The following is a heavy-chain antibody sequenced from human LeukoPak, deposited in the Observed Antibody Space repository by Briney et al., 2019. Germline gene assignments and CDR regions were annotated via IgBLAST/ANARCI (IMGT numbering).Heavy chain of an antibody. CDR3: AGEMATTLDY. CDR2: IYYSGST. CDR1: GGSISSYY. D-gene: IGHD5-24*01. Sequence: SETLSLTCTVSGGSISSYYWSWIRQPPGQGLEWIGYIYYSGSTNYNPSLKSRVTISVDTSKNQSSLKLRSVTAADTAVYYCAGEMATTLDYWGQGTLVTVSS. V-gene: IGHV4-59*01. J-gene: IGHJ4*02.